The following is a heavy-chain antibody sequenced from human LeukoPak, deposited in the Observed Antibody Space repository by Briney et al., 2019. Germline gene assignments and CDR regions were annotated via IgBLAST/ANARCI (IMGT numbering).Heavy chain of an antibody. D-gene: IGHD3-22*01. Sequence: PSETLSLTCTVSGYSISSGYYWGWIRQSPGKGLAWIGCFYHSGRYYFSTSLKRRVTISVDTSKNHFFLKLTSVTAADTAVYYCAREHYYDSTAYLDWGQGTLVSVSS. CDR3: AREHYYDSTAYLD. V-gene: IGHV4-38-2*02. CDR2: FYHSGRY. J-gene: IGHJ4*02. CDR1: GYSISSGYY.